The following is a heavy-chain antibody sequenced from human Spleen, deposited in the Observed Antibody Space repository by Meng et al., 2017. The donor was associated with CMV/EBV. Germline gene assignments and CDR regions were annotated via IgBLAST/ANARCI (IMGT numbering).Heavy chain of an antibody. D-gene: IGHD2-2*02. CDR3: ARITNRGYCTSSSCYSPIDS. CDR1: GGSFSGYY. CDR2: IYYSGST. V-gene: IGHV4-59*01. J-gene: IGHJ4*02. Sequence: SETLSLTCAVYGGSFSGYYWSWIRQPPGKGLEWIGYIYYSGSTKYNPSLKSRVTISGDTSKNHFSLNLSSVTAADTAVYYCARITNRGYCTSSSCYSPIDSWGQGTLVTVSS.